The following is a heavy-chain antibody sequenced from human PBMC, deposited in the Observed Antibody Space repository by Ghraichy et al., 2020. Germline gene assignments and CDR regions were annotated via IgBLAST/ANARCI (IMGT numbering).Heavy chain of an antibody. CDR2: ITTSSRTI. D-gene: IGHD4-23*01. CDR1: GFTFSDYN. CDR3: ARASTVVRFYFYAGMDV. V-gene: IGHV3-48*02. J-gene: IGHJ6*02. Sequence: GGPLRLSCVGSGFTFSDYNMNWVRQSPGKGLEWVSYITTSSRTIFYADSVKGRFTISRDNAQNSLYLQMNSLRDEDTAVYYCARASTVVRFYFYAGMDVWGQGTTVTVSS.